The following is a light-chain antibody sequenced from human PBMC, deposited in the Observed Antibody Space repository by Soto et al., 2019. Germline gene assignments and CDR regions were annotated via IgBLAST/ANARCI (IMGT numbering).Light chain of an antibody. CDR1: SSDVGYYDY. V-gene: IGLV2-14*01. CDR3: ISYTGISTEV. Sequence: QSALTQPASVSGSPGQSITISCTGTSSDVGYYDYVSWYQHHPGKAPKLMIYEVSNRPSGVSNRFSGSKSGNTASLTISGLQAEDEADYYCISYTGISTEVFGTGTKLTVL. J-gene: IGLJ1*01. CDR2: EVS.